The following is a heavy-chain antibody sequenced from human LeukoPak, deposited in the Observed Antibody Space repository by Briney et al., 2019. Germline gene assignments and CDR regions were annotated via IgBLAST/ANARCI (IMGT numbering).Heavy chain of an antibody. D-gene: IGHD1-26*01. V-gene: IGHV4-39*01. J-gene: IGHJ4*02. CDR3: VKSGGYGLIDY. CDR2: IYYSGST. CDR1: GVSISGSYYC. Sequence: SETLSLTCAVSGVSISGSYYCWGWIRQPPGKGLEWIGNIYYSGSTYYNASLQSRVTISIDTSKNQFSLRLNSVTAADTAMYFCVKSGGYGLIDYWGQGTLVTVSS.